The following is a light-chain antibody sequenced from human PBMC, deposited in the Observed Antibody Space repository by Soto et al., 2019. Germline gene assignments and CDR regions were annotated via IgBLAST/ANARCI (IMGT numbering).Light chain of an antibody. CDR2: DDD. Sequence: QSVMTQPPSVSAAPGQRVTLSCSGSSSNIGGNSVSWYQQLPGTAPKLLIYDDDKRPSGIPDRVSGSKSGTSATLGITGFQTGDEADYYCGSWDSSLSAYVFGTGTKLTVL. CDR3: GSWDSSLSAYV. CDR1: SSNIGGNS. V-gene: IGLV1-51*01. J-gene: IGLJ1*01.